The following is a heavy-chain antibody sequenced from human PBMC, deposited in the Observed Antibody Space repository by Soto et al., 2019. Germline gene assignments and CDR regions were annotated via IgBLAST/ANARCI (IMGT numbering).Heavy chain of an antibody. Sequence: PSETLSLTCTVSGGSISSSSYYWGWIRQPPGKGLEWIGSIYYSGSTYYNPSLKSRVTISVDTSKNQFSLKLSSVTAADTAVYYCARHGSGSSLGRFDPWGQGTLVTVSS. J-gene: IGHJ5*02. V-gene: IGHV4-39*01. D-gene: IGHD3-10*01. CDR3: ARHGSGSSLGRFDP. CDR1: GGSISSSSYY. CDR2: IYYSGST.